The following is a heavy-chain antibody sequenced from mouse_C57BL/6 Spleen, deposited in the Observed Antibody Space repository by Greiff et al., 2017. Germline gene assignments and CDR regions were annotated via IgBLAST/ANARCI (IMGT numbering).Heavy chain of an antibody. CDR3: ARGGYDYAMDY. V-gene: IGHV1-69*01. CDR1: GYTFTSYW. D-gene: IGHD2-3*01. J-gene: IGHJ4*01. Sequence: QVQLQQPGAELVMPGASVKLSCKASGYTFTSYWMHWVKQRPGQGLEWIGEIDPSDSYTNYNQKFKGKSTVTVDKSSGTAYMQLISLTSEDSAVYYCARGGYDYAMDYWGQGTSVTVSS. CDR2: IDPSDSYT.